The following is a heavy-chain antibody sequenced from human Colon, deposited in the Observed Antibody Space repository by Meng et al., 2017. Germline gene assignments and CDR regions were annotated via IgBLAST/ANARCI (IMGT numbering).Heavy chain of an antibody. J-gene: IGHJ5*02. CDR1: GDSISSSDSY. D-gene: IGHD1/OR15-1a*01. CDR2: IGHSGFT. Sequence: QPQLQESGPGLVKPSETLSLTCSVSGDSISSSDSYWGWIRLSPGKGLEWIGSIGHSGFTYYTPSLESRVTVSVDTSRSQFSLELTSVTAADTAVYYCVRSRAWVRTGFDPWGQGTLVTVSS. CDR3: VRSRAWVRTGFDP. V-gene: IGHV4-39*01.